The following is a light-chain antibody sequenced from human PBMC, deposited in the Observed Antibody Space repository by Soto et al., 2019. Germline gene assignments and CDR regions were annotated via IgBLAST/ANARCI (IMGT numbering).Light chain of an antibody. CDR3: QQGFSLPWT. J-gene: IGKJ1*01. CDR2: AAS. CDR1: QDIKNY. V-gene: IGKV1-39*01. Sequence: DIQVTQSPSSLSASVGDRVTITCRASQDIKNYLNWYQRKPGTAPSLLIYAASNLHSGVPSTFSASGSGTDFALNISSLQADDFGTYYCQQGFSLPWTFGQGTKVEVK.